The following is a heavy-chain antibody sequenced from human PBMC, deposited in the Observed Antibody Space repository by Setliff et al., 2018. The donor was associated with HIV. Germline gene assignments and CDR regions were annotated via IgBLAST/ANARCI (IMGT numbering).Heavy chain of an antibody. V-gene: IGHV3-74*03. CDR3: AREAGYGPPAAMGTDFDY. CDR2: INRDGTTT. CDR1: RFTFSIYW. D-gene: IGHD2-2*01. Sequence: GGSLRLSCAASRFTFSIYWMHWVRQAPGKGLVWVSRINRDGTTTTYADSVKGRFTISRDNSKNTVYLQMNSLRAEDTAVYYCAREAGYGPPAAMGTDFDYWGQGTLGTVSS. J-gene: IGHJ4*02.